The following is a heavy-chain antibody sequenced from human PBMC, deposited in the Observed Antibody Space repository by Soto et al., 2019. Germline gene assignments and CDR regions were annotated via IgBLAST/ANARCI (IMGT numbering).Heavy chain of an antibody. Sequence: QVQLVQSGAEVKKPGSSVKVSCKASGGTFSSYAISWVRQAPGQGLEWMGGIIPIFGTANYAQKFQGRVTITADESTITAYMELSSLRSEDTAVYYFARPSRAFVVVTAKRMGAFDIWGQGTMVTVSS. CDR3: ARPSRAFVVVTAKRMGAFDI. D-gene: IGHD2-21*02. CDR2: IIPIFGTA. J-gene: IGHJ3*02. V-gene: IGHV1-69*01. CDR1: GGTFSSYA.